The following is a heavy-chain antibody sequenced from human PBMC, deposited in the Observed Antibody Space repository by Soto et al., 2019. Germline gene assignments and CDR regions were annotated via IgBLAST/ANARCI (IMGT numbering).Heavy chain of an antibody. CDR2: IKQDGSET. CDR3: ARELGYCSSSSCWSDD. CDR1: GFTFNNYW. Sequence: GESLKISCAASGFTFNNYWMTWVRQAPGKGLEWVANIKQDGSETYYVDSVEGRFTISRDNAKNSVYLQMNSLRVEDTAVYYCARELGYCSSSSCWSDDWGQGTLVTVSS. V-gene: IGHV3-7*01. D-gene: IGHD2-2*01. J-gene: IGHJ4*02.